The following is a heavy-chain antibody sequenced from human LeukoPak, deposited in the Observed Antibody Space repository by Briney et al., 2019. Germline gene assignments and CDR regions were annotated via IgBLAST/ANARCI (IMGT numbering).Heavy chain of an antibody. V-gene: IGHV4-39*01. J-gene: IGHJ5*02. D-gene: IGHD3-3*01. CDR1: GDSIFSTTYY. CDR2: IFHSGST. Sequence: SETLSLTCTVSGDSIFSTTYYWGWIRQPPGKGLEWIGSIFHSGSTYYNPSLKSRVTMSVDTSKNQLSLSLRSVTAADTAVYYCARRSVTIFGVVIRRGNWFDPWGQGTLVTVSS. CDR3: ARRSVTIFGVVIRRGNWFDP.